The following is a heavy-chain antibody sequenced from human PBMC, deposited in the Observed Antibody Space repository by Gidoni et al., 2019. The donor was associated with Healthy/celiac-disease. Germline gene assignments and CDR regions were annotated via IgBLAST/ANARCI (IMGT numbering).Heavy chain of an antibody. D-gene: IGHD2-2*02. CDR2: IYYSGST. CDR1: GGSISSGGYY. CDR3: ARVRVVPAAILDYYYYMDV. J-gene: IGHJ6*03. V-gene: IGHV4-30-4*01. Sequence: QVQLQESGPGLVKPSQTLSLTCAVSGGSISSGGYYWRWIRQPPGKGLEWIGYIYYSGSTYYNPSLKSRVTISVDTSKNQFSLKLSSVTAADTAVYYCARVRVVPAAILDYYYYMDVWGKGTTVTVSS.